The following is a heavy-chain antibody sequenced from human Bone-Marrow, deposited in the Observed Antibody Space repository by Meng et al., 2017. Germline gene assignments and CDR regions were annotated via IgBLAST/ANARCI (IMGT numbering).Heavy chain of an antibody. CDR3: ARLNLGAPFDP. V-gene: IGHV4-39*01. CDR1: GGSIRSSGYY. CDR2: FFYGRGA. Sequence: QVQLQGSGPGLVKPSETLSLTCTVSGGSIRSSGYYWGWVRQPPGKQLEFIGSFFYGRGAYYNPSLQSRVTISVDTSTNQLSLKVISVTAADTAVYYCARLNLGAPFDPWGQGTLVTVSS. D-gene: IGHD3-16*01. J-gene: IGHJ5*02.